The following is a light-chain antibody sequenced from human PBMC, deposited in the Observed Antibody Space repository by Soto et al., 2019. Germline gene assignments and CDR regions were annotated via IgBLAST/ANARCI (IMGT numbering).Light chain of an antibody. CDR3: QQYTHWPVWS. Sequence: EIVLTQSPATLSVSPGERATLSCRASQSISRNLAWYQQKPGQAPRLLIYGPSTRATGVPARFSGSGSGTEFTLTISSLQSEDFAMYYCQQYTHWPVWSFGQGTKVEIK. V-gene: IGKV3-15*01. CDR1: QSISRN. J-gene: IGKJ1*01. CDR2: GPS.